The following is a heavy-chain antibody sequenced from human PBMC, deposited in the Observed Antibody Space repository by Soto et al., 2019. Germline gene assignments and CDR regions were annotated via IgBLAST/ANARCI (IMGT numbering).Heavy chain of an antibody. J-gene: IGHJ5*02. Sequence: GGSLRLSCAASGFTFSSYAMHWVRQAPGKGLEWVAVISYDGSNKYYADSVKGRFTISRDNSKNTLYLQMNSLRAEDTAVYYCARGGPFDCGGDCEWFDPWGQGTLVTVSS. CDR2: ISYDGSNK. V-gene: IGHV3-30-3*01. D-gene: IGHD2-21*02. CDR3: ARGGPFDCGGDCEWFDP. CDR1: GFTFSSYA.